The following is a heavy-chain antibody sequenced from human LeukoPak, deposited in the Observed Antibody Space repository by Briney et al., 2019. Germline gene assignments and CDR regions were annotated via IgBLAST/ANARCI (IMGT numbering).Heavy chain of an antibody. D-gene: IGHD3-10*01. CDR3: AREGYYGSGSYPDYYYYYYMDV. V-gene: IGHV1-18*01. Sequence: EASVKVSFKASGYTFTSYGISWVRQAPGQGLEWMGWISAYNGNTNYAQKLQGRVTMTTDTTTSTAYMELRSLRSDDTAVYYCAREGYYGSGSYPDYYYYYYMDVWGKGTTVTVSS. CDR2: ISAYNGNT. J-gene: IGHJ6*03. CDR1: GYTFTSYG.